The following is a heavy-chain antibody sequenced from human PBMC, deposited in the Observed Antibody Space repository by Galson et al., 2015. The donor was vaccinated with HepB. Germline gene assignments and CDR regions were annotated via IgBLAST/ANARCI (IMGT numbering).Heavy chain of an antibody. CDR1: GGTFSTYT. J-gene: IGHJ4*02. D-gene: IGHD5-24*01. V-gene: IGHV1-69*02. CDR3: AKEGDGYNADF. Sequence: SVKVSCKAPGGTFSTYTISWVRQAPGQGLEWMGRIIPYLDIANIAQKFRDRVTITADKSTSTAYMELTSLRSEDTAVYYCAKEGDGYNADFWGQGTLVTVSS. CDR2: IIPYLDIA.